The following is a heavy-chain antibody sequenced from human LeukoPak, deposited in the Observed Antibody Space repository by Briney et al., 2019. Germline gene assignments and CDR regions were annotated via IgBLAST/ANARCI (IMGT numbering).Heavy chain of an antibody. CDR1: GGSFSGYY. V-gene: IGHV4-34*01. Sequence: SETLSLTCAVYGGSFSGYYWSWIRQPPGKGLEWIGEINHSGSTNYHTPLKSRVTVSVDTAKNQFSLKLGYMTAADTAVYYCAIGGGYSYGFGIVASPRVRAYYFEYWGEGALVTLSS. J-gene: IGHJ4*02. CDR3: AIGGGYSYGFGIVASPRVRAYYFEY. CDR2: INHSGST. D-gene: IGHD5-18*01.